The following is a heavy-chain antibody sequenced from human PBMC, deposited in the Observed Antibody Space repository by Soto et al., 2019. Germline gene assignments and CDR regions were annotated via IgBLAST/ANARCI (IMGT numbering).Heavy chain of an antibody. D-gene: IGHD4-4*01. CDR1: GFTFSSYW. CDR3: AREMTTVSKSEY. CDR2: TKQDESEK. J-gene: IGHJ4*02. Sequence: GGSLRLSCAASGFTFSSYWMSWVRQAPGKGLEWVANTKQDESEKYYVDSVKGRFTISRDNAKNSLFLQMNSLRVEDTAVYYCAREMTTVSKSEYWGQGTLVTVSS. V-gene: IGHV3-7*01.